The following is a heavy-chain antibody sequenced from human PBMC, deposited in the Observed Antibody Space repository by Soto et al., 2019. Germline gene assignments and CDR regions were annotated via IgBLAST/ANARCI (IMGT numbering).Heavy chain of an antibody. CDR2: ISGSGGST. J-gene: IGHJ4*02. V-gene: IGHV3-23*01. D-gene: IGHD5-18*01. Sequence: TGGSLRLSCAASGFTFSSYSRSWVRQAPGKGLEWVSTISGSGGSTYCADPVKGRFTISRDNSKNTLYQHMNSLRAEDTAVYYCAKDTTLGIQLWPFDYWGQGTLVTVSS. CDR3: AKDTTLGIQLWPFDY. CDR1: GFTFSSYS.